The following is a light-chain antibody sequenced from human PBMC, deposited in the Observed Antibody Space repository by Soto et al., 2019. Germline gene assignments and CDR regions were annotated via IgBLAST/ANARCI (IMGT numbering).Light chain of an antibody. J-gene: IGKJ2*01. CDR2: GAS. Sequence: EIVLTQSPGTLSLSPGERATLSCRASQSVTSNYLAWYQQKPGQAPRLLIYGASNRATGIPDRFSGSGSGTDSTLTISRLEPEDFAVYYCQQYGTSPPRYTFGQGTKLEIK. V-gene: IGKV3-20*01. CDR3: QQYGTSPPRYT. CDR1: QSVTSNY.